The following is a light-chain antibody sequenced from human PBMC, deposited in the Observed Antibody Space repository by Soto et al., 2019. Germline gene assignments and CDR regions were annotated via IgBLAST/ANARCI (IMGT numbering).Light chain of an antibody. CDR3: QQYDNLIT. J-gene: IGKJ5*01. CDR1: QDISNY. V-gene: IGKV1-33*01. Sequence: DIQMTQSPSSLSASVGDRVTITCQASQDISNYLNWYQQKPGKAPKLLIYDASNLETGDPSRFSGSGSGTDFTFTISSLQPEDIATYYCQQYDNLITFGQGTRLEIK. CDR2: DAS.